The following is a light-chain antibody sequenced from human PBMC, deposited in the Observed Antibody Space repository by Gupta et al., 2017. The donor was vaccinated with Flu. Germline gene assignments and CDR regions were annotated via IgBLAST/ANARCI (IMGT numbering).Light chain of an antibody. V-gene: IGLV2-14*01. CDR2: GVT. CDR1: SSDIGSYNY. Sequence: QSALTQPGSVSGSPGQSITIWCTGTSSDIGSYNYASWYQLPPGQRPKLWIYGVTNRPSGVSNRFSASKSGDTASLTISGRQAEDEADYYCSSCISSSTLVFGGGTKVTVL. J-gene: IGLJ2*01. CDR3: SSCISSSTLV.